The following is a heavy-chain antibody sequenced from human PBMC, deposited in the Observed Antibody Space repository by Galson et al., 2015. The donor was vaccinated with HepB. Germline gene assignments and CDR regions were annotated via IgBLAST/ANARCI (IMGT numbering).Heavy chain of an antibody. V-gene: IGHV1-8*01. Sequence: SVKVSCKASGYTFTSYDINWVRQATGQGLEWMGWMNPNSGNTGYAQKFQGRVTMTRNTSISTAYMELSSLRSEDTAVYYCARVLVGGIYDFWSEDWFDPWGQGTLVTVSS. J-gene: IGHJ5*02. CDR1: GYTFTSYD. CDR2: MNPNSGNT. D-gene: IGHD3-3*01. CDR3: ARVLVGGIYDFWSEDWFDP.